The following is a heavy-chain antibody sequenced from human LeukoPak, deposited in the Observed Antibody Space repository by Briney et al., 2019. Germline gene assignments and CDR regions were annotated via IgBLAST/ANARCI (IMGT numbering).Heavy chain of an antibody. CDR2: IYYSGST. CDR1: GGSISSYY. V-gene: IGHV4-59*08. D-gene: IGHD2-15*01. CDR3: GRLVLGFCSGGFCYSDWFDP. Sequence: PSETLSLTCTVSGGSISSYYWSWIRQPPGKGLEWIGYIYYSGSTSYNPSLKSRVTVSVDTSKNQFSLKLSSVTAADTALYYCGRLVLGFCSGGFCYSDWFDPWGPGTLVTVSS. J-gene: IGHJ5*02.